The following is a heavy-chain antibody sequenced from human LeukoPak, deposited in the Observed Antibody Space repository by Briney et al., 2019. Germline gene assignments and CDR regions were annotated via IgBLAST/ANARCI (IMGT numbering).Heavy chain of an antibody. V-gene: IGHV3-21*04. Sequence: PGGSLRLSCAASGFTFSSYSMNWVRQAPGKGLEWVSSISSSGSYIYYLDSVRGRFTISRDNAKNSLYLQMNSLRADDTAVYYCVKSRRVGANQRGLFDYWGQGTLVTVSP. J-gene: IGHJ4*02. D-gene: IGHD1-26*01. CDR1: GFTFSSYS. CDR3: VKSRRVGANQRGLFDY. CDR2: ISSSGSYI.